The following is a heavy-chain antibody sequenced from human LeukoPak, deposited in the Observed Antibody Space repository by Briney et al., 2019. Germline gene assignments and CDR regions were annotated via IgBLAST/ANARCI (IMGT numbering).Heavy chain of an antibody. CDR1: GFTFSSYE. J-gene: IGHJ4*02. CDR2: ISSSGSNI. V-gene: IGHV3-48*03. CDR3: ARGWISDSFDY. D-gene: IGHD5-12*01. Sequence: GGSLRLSCAASGFTFSSYEMNWVRQAPGKGLEWVSYISSSGSNIYYEDSVKGRFTISRDNAKNSLYLQMNSLRAEDTAVYYCARGWISDSFDYWGQGTLVTVSS.